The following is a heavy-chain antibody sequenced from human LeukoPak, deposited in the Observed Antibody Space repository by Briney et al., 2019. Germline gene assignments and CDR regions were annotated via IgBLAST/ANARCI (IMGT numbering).Heavy chain of an antibody. CDR3: AKDPTSTSPPPHNWFDP. CDR1: GFTFDDYA. D-gene: IGHD2-2*01. Sequence: PGGSLRLSCAASGFTFDDYAMHWVRQAPGKGLEWVSGISWNSGSIGYADSVKGRFTISRDNSKNTLYLQMNSLRAEDTAVYYCAKDPTSTSPPPHNWFDPWGQGTLVTVSS. J-gene: IGHJ5*02. V-gene: IGHV3-9*01. CDR2: ISWNSGSI.